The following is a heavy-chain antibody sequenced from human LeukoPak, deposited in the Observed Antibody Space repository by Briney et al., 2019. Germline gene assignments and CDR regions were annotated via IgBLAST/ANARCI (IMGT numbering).Heavy chain of an antibody. J-gene: IGHJ5*02. Sequence: SETLSLTCTVSGGSISSGDYYWSWIRQPPGKGLEWIGYIYYSGSTYYNPSLKSRVTISVDTSKNQFSLKLSSVTAADTAVYYCARAEGIAAAGTWFDPWGQGTLVTVSS. CDR3: ARAEGIAAAGTWFDP. V-gene: IGHV4-30-4*08. CDR2: IYYSGST. D-gene: IGHD6-13*01. CDR1: GGSISSGDYY.